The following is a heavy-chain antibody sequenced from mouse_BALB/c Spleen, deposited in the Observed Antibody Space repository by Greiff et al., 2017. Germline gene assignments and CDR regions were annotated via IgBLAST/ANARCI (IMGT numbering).Heavy chain of an antibody. Sequence: VQLQQSGAELARPGASVKLSCKASGYTFTSYWMQWVKQRPGQGLEWIGAIYPGDGDTRYTQKFKGKATLTADKSSSTAYMQLSSLASEDSAVYYCARTYDYDDPFAYWGQGTLVTVSA. J-gene: IGHJ3*01. CDR2: IYPGDGDT. D-gene: IGHD2-4*01. CDR3: ARTYDYDDPFAY. V-gene: IGHV1-87*01. CDR1: GYTFTSYW.